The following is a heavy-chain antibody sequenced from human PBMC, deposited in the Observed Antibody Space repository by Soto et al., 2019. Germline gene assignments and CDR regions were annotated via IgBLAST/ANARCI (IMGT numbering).Heavy chain of an antibody. J-gene: IGHJ4*02. D-gene: IGHD1-1*01. Sequence: PSETLSLTCTVSGGSMTTYYWSWIRQPPGKGLEWIGYTDSGGSTNFNPSLKSRATISVDTSKTHFSLRLNSMTAADTAVYYCARFSSPTSRYSDYWGQGTQVTVSS. CDR1: GGSMTTYY. CDR3: ARFSSPTSRYSDY. CDR2: TDSGGST. V-gene: IGHV4-59*01.